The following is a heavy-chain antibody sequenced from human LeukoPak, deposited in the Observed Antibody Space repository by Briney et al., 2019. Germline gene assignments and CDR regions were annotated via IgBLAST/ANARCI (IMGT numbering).Heavy chain of an antibody. J-gene: IGHJ4*02. V-gene: IGHV4-59*02. CDR3: ARANYYDSSGYYFDY. CDR2: ILHSGNT. D-gene: IGHD3-22*01. Sequence: PSETLSLTCTVSGGSVSSHDWTWIRQSPEKGLEWMGYILHSGNTNYNPSLKSRVGMSLETSKNQIALSLSAVTAADTAVYYCARANYYDSSGYYFDYWGQGTLVTVSS. CDR1: GGSVSSHD.